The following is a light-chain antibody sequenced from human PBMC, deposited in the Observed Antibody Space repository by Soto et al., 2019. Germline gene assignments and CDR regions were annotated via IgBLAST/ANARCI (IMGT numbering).Light chain of an antibody. Sequence: DIHMTQSPSSVSASVGDTVTITCRASQGLKFLAWYQQKPGKAPRLLIYEATNLQSGVPPRFSGSGSGTDFTLTISSLQSEDFAVYYCQQYNNWPITFGQGTRLEI. CDR1: QGLKF. CDR3: QQYNNWPIT. V-gene: IGKV1-12*01. J-gene: IGKJ5*01. CDR2: EAT.